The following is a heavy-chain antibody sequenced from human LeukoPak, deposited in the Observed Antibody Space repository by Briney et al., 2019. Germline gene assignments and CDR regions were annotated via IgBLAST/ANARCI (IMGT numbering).Heavy chain of an antibody. D-gene: IGHD3-9*01. J-gene: IGHJ6*03. CDR1: GFTFSSYG. CDR2: IRHDGSNK. CDR3: AKGSKLLVFTRDHYMHV. Sequence: GRSLRLSCAASGFTFSSYGMHWVRQAPGEGLEWVAFIRHDGSNKYYADSVKGRFTISRDNSKNTLYLQMNSLRAEDTALYYCAKGSKLLVFTRDHYMHVWGKGTTVTISS. V-gene: IGHV3-30*02.